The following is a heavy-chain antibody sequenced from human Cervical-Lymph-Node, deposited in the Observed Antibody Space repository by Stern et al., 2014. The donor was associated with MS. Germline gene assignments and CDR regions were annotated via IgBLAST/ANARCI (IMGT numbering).Heavy chain of an antibody. CDR3: AKGFLHDDGNAFDI. CDR1: GGSISNYY. Sequence: VQLLESGPGLVKPSETLSLTCTVSGGSISNYYWSWIRQPPGKGLEWIGYIHYRGSTNYNPSLKSRVIMSVDTSRNQFSLRLGSVTSADTAIYYCAKGFLHDDGNAFDIWGQGTMVTVSS. V-gene: IGHV4-59*01. J-gene: IGHJ3*02. D-gene: IGHD4-17*01. CDR2: IHYRGST.